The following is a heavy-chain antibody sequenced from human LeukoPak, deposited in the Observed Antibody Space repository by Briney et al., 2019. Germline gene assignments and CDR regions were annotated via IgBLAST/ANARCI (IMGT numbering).Heavy chain of an antibody. CDR1: GYTFAKFY. CDR3: ARDNRGERTPGWGYGGFDI. CDR2: INPSGGTT. V-gene: IGHV1-46*01. D-gene: IGHD3-16*01. J-gene: IGHJ3*02. Sequence: ASVTVSCKASGYTFAKFYIHWVRRAPGQGLEWMGIINPSGGTTSYAQKFQGRVSMTRDTSTSTVYMELSSLRSEDTAVYYCARDNRGERTPGWGYGGFDIWGQGTMVSVSS.